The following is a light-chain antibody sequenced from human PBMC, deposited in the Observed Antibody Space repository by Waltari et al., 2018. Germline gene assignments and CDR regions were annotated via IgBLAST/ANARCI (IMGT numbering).Light chain of an antibody. CDR3: SSYTSSNSPVV. Sequence: QSALTQPASVSGSPGQSITISCTGTSSDVGGYNYVSWYQQHPGKAPKLMIYYVSNRPSGVSNRFSGSKSGNTASLTISGLQAEDEADYYCSSYTSSNSPVVFGGGTKLTVL. J-gene: IGLJ2*01. CDR1: SSDVGGYNY. CDR2: YVS. V-gene: IGLV2-14*03.